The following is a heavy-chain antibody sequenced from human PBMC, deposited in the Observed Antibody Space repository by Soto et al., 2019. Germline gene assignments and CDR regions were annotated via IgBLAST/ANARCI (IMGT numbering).Heavy chain of an antibody. Sequence: GASEKVSCKASGYTFTGYYMHWVRQAPGQGLEWMGWINPNSGGTNYAQKFQGRVTMTRDTSISTAYMELSRLRSDDTAVYYCARDVRTSSWSYNWFDPWGQGTLVTVSS. CDR1: GYTFTGYY. J-gene: IGHJ5*02. V-gene: IGHV1-2*02. CDR2: INPNSGGT. CDR3: ARDVRTSSWSYNWFDP. D-gene: IGHD6-13*01.